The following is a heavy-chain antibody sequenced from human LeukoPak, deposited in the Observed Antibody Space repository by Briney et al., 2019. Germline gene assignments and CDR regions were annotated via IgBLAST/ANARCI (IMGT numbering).Heavy chain of an antibody. CDR1: GGSFSGYY. CDR2: INHSGST. Sequence: SETLSLTCAVYGGSFSGYYWSWIRQPPGKGLEWIGEINHSGSTNYNPSLKSRVTISVDTSKNQFSLKLSSVTAADTAVYYCARGWGGPRSGYFDYWGQGTLVTVSS. D-gene: IGHD3-3*01. V-gene: IGHV4-34*01. CDR3: ARGWGGPRSGYFDY. J-gene: IGHJ4*02.